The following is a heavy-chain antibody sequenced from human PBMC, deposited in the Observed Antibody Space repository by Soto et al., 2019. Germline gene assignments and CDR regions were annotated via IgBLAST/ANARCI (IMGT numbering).Heavy chain of an antibody. CDR3: ARHSGYNWNDRGLDP. J-gene: IGHJ5*02. D-gene: IGHD1-1*01. CDR2: IYYSGST. CDR1: GGSISSSSYY. Sequence: SETLSLTCTVSGGSISSSSYYWGWIRQPPGKGLEWIGSIYYSGSTYYNPSLKSRVTISVDTSKNQFSLKLSSVTAADTAVYYCARHSGYNWNDRGLDPWGQGTLVTVSS. V-gene: IGHV4-39*01.